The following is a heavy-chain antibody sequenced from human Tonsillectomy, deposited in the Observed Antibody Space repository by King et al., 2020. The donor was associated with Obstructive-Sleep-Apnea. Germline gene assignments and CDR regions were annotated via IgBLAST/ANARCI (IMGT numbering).Heavy chain of an antibody. CDR3: ARDGSRGVATSGYFDS. Sequence: VQLVESGGGVVQPGRSLRLSCAASGFTFNNYPLNWVRQAPGKGLEWLAGISYDGIRKHYADSVKGRFTISRDKPKNTLYMNMNSLRIEDTAVYYCARDGSRGVATSGYFDSWGQGTLVTVSS. D-gene: IGHD2-21*02. V-gene: IGHV3-30*04. J-gene: IGHJ4*02. CDR2: ISYDGIRK. CDR1: GFTFNNYP.